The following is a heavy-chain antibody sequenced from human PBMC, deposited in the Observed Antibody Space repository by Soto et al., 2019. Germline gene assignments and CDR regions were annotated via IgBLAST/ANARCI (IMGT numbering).Heavy chain of an antibody. J-gene: IGHJ5*02. CDR3: VRDYLLTGFDT. CDR2: VYYSGST. D-gene: IGHD3-9*01. CDR1: NGSIGTYY. V-gene: IGHV4-59*01. Sequence: SETLSLTCTVSNGSIGTYYWTWVRQPPGKGLEWIGYVYYSGSTNYNPSLKSRVGMSIDTSKNQFSLELKSVTAADTATYFCVRDYLLTGFDTWGQGXLVTVYS.